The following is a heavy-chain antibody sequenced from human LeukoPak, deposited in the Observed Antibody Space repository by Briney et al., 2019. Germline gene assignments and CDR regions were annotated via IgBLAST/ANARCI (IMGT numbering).Heavy chain of an antibody. CDR2: INLNSGGA. CDR1: GYTFTGYH. D-gene: IGHD6-19*01. V-gene: IGHV1-2*02. CDR3: ARDSGRSGWGPTSFLDY. J-gene: IGHJ4*02. Sequence: ASVKVSCKASGYTFTGYHIHWVRQAPGQGLEWMGWINLNSGGANSAQKYLGRVSMTRDTSISTVYMDLTSLRSDDTAVYYCARDSGRSGWGPTSFLDYWGRGTLVTVSS.